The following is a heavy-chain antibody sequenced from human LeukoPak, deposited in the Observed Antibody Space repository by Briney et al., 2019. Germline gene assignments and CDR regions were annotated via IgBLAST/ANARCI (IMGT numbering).Heavy chain of an antibody. CDR2: IYYSGST. CDR1: GGSISSSTYY. CDR3: ARHDPLTFPFDY. D-gene: IGHD2/OR15-2a*01. V-gene: IGHV4-39*01. J-gene: IGHJ4*02. Sequence: SETLSLTCTVSGGSISSSTYYWGWIRQPPGKGLEWIGSIYYSGSTYYNPSLKSRVTISVDTSKNQFSLKLSSVTAADTAVYYCARHDPLTFPFDYWGQGTLVTVSS.